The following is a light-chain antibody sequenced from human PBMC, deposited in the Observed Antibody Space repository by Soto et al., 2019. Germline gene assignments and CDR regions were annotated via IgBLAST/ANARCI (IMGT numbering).Light chain of an antibody. CDR3: QQYGSSQWT. V-gene: IGKV3-20*01. CDR1: QSVSSNY. Sequence: EIVLTQSPGTLSLSPGERATLSCRASQSVSSNYLAWYQQKPGQTPRVLIYGASSRVTGIPDRFSGSGSGTDFTLTISRLEPEDLAVYYCQQYGSSQWTFGQGTKVEIK. CDR2: GAS. J-gene: IGKJ1*01.